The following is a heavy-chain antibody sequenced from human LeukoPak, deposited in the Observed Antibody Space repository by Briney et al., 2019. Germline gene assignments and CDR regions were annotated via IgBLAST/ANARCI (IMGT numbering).Heavy chain of an antibody. J-gene: IGHJ4*02. Sequence: GGSLRLSCAASGFTFSSYGMHWVRQAPGKGLEWVAVISYDGSNKYYADSVKGRFTISRDNSKNTLYLQMNSLRVEDTAVYYCAKTPYSEPHIDYWGQGTLVTVSS. CDR2: ISYDGSNK. CDR3: AKTPYSEPHIDY. CDR1: GFTFSSYG. V-gene: IGHV3-30*18. D-gene: IGHD6-13*01.